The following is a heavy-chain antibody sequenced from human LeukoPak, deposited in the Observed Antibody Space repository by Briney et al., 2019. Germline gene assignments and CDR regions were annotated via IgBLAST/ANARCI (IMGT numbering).Heavy chain of an antibody. CDR1: GGSISSSSYY. Sequence: SETLSLTCTVSGGSISSSSYYWGWIRQPPGKGLEWIGSIYYSGRTYYNPSLKIRVTIFVDTSKNQFSLKLNSVTAADTAVYYCARSQATAMVSDYWGQGTLVTVSS. V-gene: IGHV4-39*01. D-gene: IGHD2-2*01. CDR2: IYYSGRT. J-gene: IGHJ4*02. CDR3: ARSQATAMVSDY.